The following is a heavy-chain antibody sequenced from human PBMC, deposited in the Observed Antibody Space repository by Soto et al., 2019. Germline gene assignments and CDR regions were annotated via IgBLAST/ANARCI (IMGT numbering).Heavy chain of an antibody. Sequence: SETLSLTCAVSGDSVSNDNYYWSWIRQPPGKGLEWIGYIYYSGTTNYNSYLKSRLSLSVDMSKNQFSLKLASVTAADTAVYFCARSKRGRTALPFDYWGQGALATVNS. J-gene: IGHJ4*02. CDR3: ARSKRGRTALPFDY. D-gene: IGHD3-16*01. CDR1: GDSVSNDNYY. CDR2: IYYSGTT. V-gene: IGHV4-61*01.